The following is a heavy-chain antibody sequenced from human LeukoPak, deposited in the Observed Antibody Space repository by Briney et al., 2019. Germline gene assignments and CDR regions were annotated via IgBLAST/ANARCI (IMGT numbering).Heavy chain of an antibody. CDR3: AKGDYDFWSGLPFFDY. Sequence: GGSLRLSCAASGFTFDDYAMHWVRQAPGKGLEWVSAISGSGGSTYYADSVKGRFTISRDNSKNTLYLQMNSLRAEDTAVYYCAKGDYDFWSGLPFFDYWGQGTLVTVSS. D-gene: IGHD3-3*01. CDR2: ISGSGGST. V-gene: IGHV3-23*01. J-gene: IGHJ4*02. CDR1: GFTFDDYA.